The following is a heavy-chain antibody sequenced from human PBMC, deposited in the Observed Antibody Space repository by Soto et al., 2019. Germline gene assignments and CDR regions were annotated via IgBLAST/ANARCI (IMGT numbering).Heavy chain of an antibody. V-gene: IGHV1-3*01. D-gene: IGHD3-10*01. CDR2: INAGIGYP. J-gene: IGHJ4*02. Sequence: QVQLVQSGAEVKKPGASVKVSCKASGYTFSTYAMHWVRQAPGQRLEWMGWINAGIGYPKYSQRFQGRVTITRDTSASTVYMEVSSLRAADTTVYYCERVSTFRFGEFGYWGQGTLVTVSS. CDR3: ERVSTFRFGEFGY. CDR1: GYTFSTYA.